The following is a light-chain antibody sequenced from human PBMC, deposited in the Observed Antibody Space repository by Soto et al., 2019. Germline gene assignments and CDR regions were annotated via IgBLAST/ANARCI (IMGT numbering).Light chain of an antibody. J-gene: IGKJ2*01. CDR3: QQSFSVPPYT. Sequence: DIQMTQSPSSLSASVGDRVTITCRASQSIDSYLNWYQQKLGKAPKLLIYAASNLQTGVPSRFSGSGSGTDFTLTITSLQPEDFATYYCQQSFSVPPYTFGQGTKLEIK. CDR1: QSIDSY. V-gene: IGKV1-39*01. CDR2: AAS.